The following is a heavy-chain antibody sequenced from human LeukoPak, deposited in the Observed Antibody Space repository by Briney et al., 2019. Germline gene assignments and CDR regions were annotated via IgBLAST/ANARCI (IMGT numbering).Heavy chain of an antibody. CDR1: GFSLSNYW. J-gene: IGHJ6*02. CDR2: INQDGSGK. Sequence: RSGGSLRLSCAASGFSLSNYWMSWVRQAPGKGLEWVANINQDGSGKYYEDSVMGRFTISKDNAKNSVYLQMNSLRPEDTAIYYCAWYGVTHGLDVWGQGTTVTVSS. V-gene: IGHV3-7*01. D-gene: IGHD3-10*01. CDR3: AWYGVTHGLDV.